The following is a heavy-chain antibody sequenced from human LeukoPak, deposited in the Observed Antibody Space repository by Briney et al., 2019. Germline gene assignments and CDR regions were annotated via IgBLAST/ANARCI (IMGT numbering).Heavy chain of an antibody. CDR3: TRGQYSISPLFDY. CDR1: GGSISSSSYY. V-gene: IGHV4-61*05. J-gene: IGHJ4*02. D-gene: IGHD6-13*01. CDR2: ISYSGST. Sequence: SETLSLTCTVSGGSISSSSYYWDWIRQPPGKGLEWIGYISYSGSTNYNPSLKSRVTISMDTSKNQFSLKLGSVTAADTAVYYCTRGQYSISPLFDYWGQGTLVTVSS.